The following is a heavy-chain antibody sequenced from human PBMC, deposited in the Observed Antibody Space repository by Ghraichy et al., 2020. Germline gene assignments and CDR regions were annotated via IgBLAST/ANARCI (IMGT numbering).Heavy chain of an antibody. CDR1: GGSFSGYY. J-gene: IGHJ6*02. V-gene: IGHV4-34*01. CDR2: INHSGST. D-gene: IGHD2-2*02. Sequence: SETLSLTCAVYGGSFSGYYWSWIRQPPGKGLEWIGEINHSGSTNYNPSLKSRVTISVDTSKNQFSLKLSSVTAADTAVYYCARWVKGYCSSTSCYSVGPTQPSVRGMDVWGQGTTVTVSS. CDR3: ARWVKGYCSSTSCYSVGPTQPSVRGMDV.